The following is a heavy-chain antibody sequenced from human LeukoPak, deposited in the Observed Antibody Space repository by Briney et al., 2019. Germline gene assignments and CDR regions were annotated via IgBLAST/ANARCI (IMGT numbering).Heavy chain of an antibody. Sequence: GGSLRLSCAASGFTSSSYGMHWVRQAPGKGLEWVAVISNDGSNKNHADSVKGRFTISRDNSKNTLYLQMNSLRAEDTAVYYCARDEGYDILTGYSLDYWGQGTLVTVSS. V-gene: IGHV3-30*03. J-gene: IGHJ4*02. D-gene: IGHD3-9*01. CDR2: ISNDGSNK. CDR1: GFTSSSYG. CDR3: ARDEGYDILTGYSLDY.